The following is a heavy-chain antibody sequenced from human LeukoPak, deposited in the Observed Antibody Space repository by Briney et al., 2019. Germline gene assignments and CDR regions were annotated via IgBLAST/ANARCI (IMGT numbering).Heavy chain of an antibody. CDR2: ISYDGSTK. J-gene: IGHJ6*02. CDR1: GFTFSNYA. Sequence: GGSLRLSCAASGFTFSNYAMHWVRQAPGKGLEWVTVISYDGSTKYYADSVKGRFTISRDNSNNTLYLQMNSLRAEDTALYYCARRIAAAATGNYYFYGMDVWGQGTTVTVSS. V-gene: IGHV3-30*04. D-gene: IGHD6-13*01. CDR3: ARRIAAAATGNYYFYGMDV.